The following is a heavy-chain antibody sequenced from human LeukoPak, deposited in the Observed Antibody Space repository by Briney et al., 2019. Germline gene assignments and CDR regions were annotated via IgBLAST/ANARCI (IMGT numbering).Heavy chain of an antibody. CDR1: GGTFSSYA. V-gene: IGHV1-69*05. CDR2: IIPIFGTA. J-gene: IGHJ4*02. Sequence: SVKVSCKASGGTFSSYAISWVRQPPGQGLEWMGGIIPIFGTANYAQKFQGRVTITTDESTSTAYMELSSLRSEDTAVYYCAINNESGYSYGDYWGQGTLVTVSS. D-gene: IGHD5-18*01. CDR3: AINNESGYSYGDY.